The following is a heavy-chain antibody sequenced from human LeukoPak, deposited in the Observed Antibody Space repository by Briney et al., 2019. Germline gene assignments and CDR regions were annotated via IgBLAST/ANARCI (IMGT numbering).Heavy chain of an antibody. Sequence: SETLSLTRTVSGGSIRSSYYYWGWIRQPPGKGLEWIGEISHSGSTNYNPSLKSRVIISVDKSKNHFSLKLSSVTAADTAVYYCARAVTNTSGRFSLDYWGQGTLVTVSS. V-gene: IGHV4-39*07. CDR2: ISHSGST. CDR3: ARAVTNTSGRFSLDY. CDR1: GGSIRSSYYY. D-gene: IGHD3-22*01. J-gene: IGHJ4*02.